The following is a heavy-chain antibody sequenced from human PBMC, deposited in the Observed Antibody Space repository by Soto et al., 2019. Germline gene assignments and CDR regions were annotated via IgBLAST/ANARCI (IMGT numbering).Heavy chain of an antibody. V-gene: IGHV3-7*01. CDR2: IKQDGSGE. J-gene: IGHJ4*02. D-gene: IGHD2-21*02. CDR1: GFTFSYYW. CDR3: AKIAYCGGDCYLNFDY. Sequence: GGSLRLSCAASGFTFSYYWMSWVRQAPGKGLEWVANIKQDGSGESYVDSVKGRFTISRDNTKNSLYLQMNSLRADDTAVYYCAKIAYCGGDCYLNFDYWGQGA.